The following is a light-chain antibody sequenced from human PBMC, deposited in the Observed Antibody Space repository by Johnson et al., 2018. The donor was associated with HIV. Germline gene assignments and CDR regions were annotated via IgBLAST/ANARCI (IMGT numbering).Light chain of an antibody. CDR2: DNN. J-gene: IGLJ1*01. CDR1: SSNIGNNY. Sequence: QSILTQPPSVSAAPGQKVTISCSGSSSNIGNNYVSWYQQLPGTAPKLLIYDNNTRPSGIPDRFSGSKSGTSATLGITGLQTGDEADYYCGTWDSSLSDYVFGTGTKVTLL. CDR3: GTWDSSLSDYV. V-gene: IGLV1-51*01.